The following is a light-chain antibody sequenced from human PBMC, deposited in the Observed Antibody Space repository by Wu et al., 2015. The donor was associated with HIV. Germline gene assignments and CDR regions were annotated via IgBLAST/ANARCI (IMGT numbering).Light chain of an antibody. V-gene: IGKV3-20*01. Sequence: EIILTQSPALVSLCVGDTVTLSCRASQTIYDNYVAWYQQKVGQAPKLLIHEGYKRAAGVPERFGASWSGTEFSLTIDGLEPEDFAMYFCQQYRGSPITFGQGARLE. CDR2: EGY. CDR1: QTIYDNY. J-gene: IGKJ5*01. CDR3: QQYRGSPIT.